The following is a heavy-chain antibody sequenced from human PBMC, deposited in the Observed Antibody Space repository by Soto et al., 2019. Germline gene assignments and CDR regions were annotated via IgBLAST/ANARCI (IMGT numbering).Heavy chain of an antibody. D-gene: IGHD6-13*01. CDR3: ATRRSSSWPFDY. CDR2: FDPEDGET. J-gene: IGHJ4*02. CDR1: GYTLTELS. V-gene: IGHV1-24*01. Sequence: ASVKVSCKVSGYTLTELSMHWVRQAPGKGLEWMGGFDPEDGETIYAQKFQGRVTMTEDTSTDTAYMELSSLRSEDTAVYYCATRRSSSWPFDYWGQGTLVTVSS.